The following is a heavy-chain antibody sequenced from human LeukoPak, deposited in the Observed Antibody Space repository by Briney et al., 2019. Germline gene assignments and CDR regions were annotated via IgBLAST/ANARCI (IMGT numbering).Heavy chain of an antibody. CDR3: AKRGVVILGLLVIGYHQEAYHYDF. CDR2: ISERGGST. CDR1: GISLSNYA. J-gene: IGHJ4*02. D-gene: IGHD3/OR15-3a*01. Sequence: PGGSLRLSCVVSGISLSNYAMTWVRQAPGKGLEWVSYISERGGSTTYADSVKGRFTISRDTSLNTLYLQMNNLRAEDTAVYFCAKRGVVILGLLVIGYHQEAYHYDFWGQGVLVTVSS. V-gene: IGHV3-23*01.